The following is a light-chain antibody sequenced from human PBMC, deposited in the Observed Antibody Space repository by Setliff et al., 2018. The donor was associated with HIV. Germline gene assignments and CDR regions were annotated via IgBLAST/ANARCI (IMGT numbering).Light chain of an antibody. CDR2: QAS. CDR3: CSNTGSNTYV. V-gene: IGLV2-23*01. CDR1: SGDAGRYNL. J-gene: IGLJ1*01. Sequence: QSALTQPASVSGSPGQSITISCTGTSGDAGRYNLVSWYQQQPGKPPKLMIYQASKRPSGVSNRFSGSKSGKTASLTISGLQAEDEADYYCCSNTGSNTYVLGTGTKVTVL.